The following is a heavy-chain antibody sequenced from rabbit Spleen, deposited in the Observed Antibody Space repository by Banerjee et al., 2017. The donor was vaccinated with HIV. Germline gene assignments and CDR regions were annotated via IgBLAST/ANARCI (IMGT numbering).Heavy chain of an antibody. Sequence: QEQLEESGGGLVKPEGSLTLTCKASGFSFSDRDVMCWVRQAPGKGLEWIACINTATGKAVYASWAKGRFTISTTSSTTVTLQMTSLTAADTATYFCSRRGSDWGDDLWGQGTLVTVS. J-gene: IGHJ3*01. CDR1: GFSFSDRDV. D-gene: IGHD4-1*01. CDR2: INTATGKA. V-gene: IGHV1S45*01. CDR3: SRRGSDWGDDL.